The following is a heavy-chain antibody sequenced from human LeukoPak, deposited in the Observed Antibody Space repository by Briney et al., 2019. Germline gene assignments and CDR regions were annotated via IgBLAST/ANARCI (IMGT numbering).Heavy chain of an antibody. J-gene: IGHJ4*02. CDR2: ISYDGSNK. CDR3: AKEGDSGSYRKRDY. D-gene: IGHD1-26*01. CDR1: GFTFSSYG. V-gene: IGHV3-30*18. Sequence: GGSLRLSCAASGFTFSSYGMHWVRQAPGKGLEWVAVISYDGSNKYYADSVKGRFTISRDNSKNTLYLQMNSLRAEDTAVYYCAKEGDSGSYRKRDYWGQGTLVTVSS.